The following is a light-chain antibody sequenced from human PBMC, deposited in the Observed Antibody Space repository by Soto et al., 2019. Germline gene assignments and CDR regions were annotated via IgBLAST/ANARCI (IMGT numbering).Light chain of an antibody. V-gene: IGKV3-15*01. J-gene: IGKJ2*01. CDR2: GAS. Sequence: EIVMTQSPATLSVSPGERATLSCRASQSVSSNLAWYQQKPGQAPRLLIYGASTRATGIPARFSGSGSGTEFTLTISSLQSEDSATYYCQQLNSYPYTFGQGTKLEIK. CDR1: QSVSSN. CDR3: QQLNSYPYT.